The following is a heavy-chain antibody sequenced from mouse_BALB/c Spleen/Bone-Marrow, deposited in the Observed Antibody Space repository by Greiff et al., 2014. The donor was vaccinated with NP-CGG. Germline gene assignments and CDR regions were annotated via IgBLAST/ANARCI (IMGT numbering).Heavy chain of an antibody. CDR3: TRSRYGEY. CDR2: INPNIGGT. CDR1: GYTFTDYT. D-gene: IGHD2-14*01. Sequence: VQLQQPGPELVKPGASVKISCKTSGYTFTDYTIHWVKQSHGKSLEWIGHINPNIGGTTYNQKFKGKATLTLDKSSTTAYMELRSLTSEDSAVYYCTRSRYGEYWGQGTTLTVSS. J-gene: IGHJ2*01. V-gene: IGHV1-18*01.